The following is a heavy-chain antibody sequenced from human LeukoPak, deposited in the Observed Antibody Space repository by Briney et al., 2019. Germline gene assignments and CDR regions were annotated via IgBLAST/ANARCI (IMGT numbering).Heavy chain of an antibody. Sequence: PGGSLRLSCAASGFTFSSYSMNWVRQAPGKGLEWVSSISSSSSYIYYADSVEGRFTISRDNAKNSLYLQMNSLRAEDTAVYYCARKVVPAAIWYYFDYWGQGTLVTVSS. CDR3: ARKVVPAAIWYYFDY. CDR1: GFTFSSYS. J-gene: IGHJ4*02. D-gene: IGHD2-2*01. V-gene: IGHV3-21*01. CDR2: ISSSSSYI.